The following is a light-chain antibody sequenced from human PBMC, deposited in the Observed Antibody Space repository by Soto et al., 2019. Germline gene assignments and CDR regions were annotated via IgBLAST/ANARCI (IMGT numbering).Light chain of an antibody. Sequence: EIVLTQSPTTLSVSPGEGATLFCRASQTVPGNYLAWLQQRPGQSPRLLIYGASRRATGIPDRFSGSGSGTDFTLTISRVEPDDCALYYCHQYTSPPWTLGQGTRVE. J-gene: IGKJ1*01. V-gene: IGKV3-20*01. CDR1: QTVPGNY. CDR2: GAS. CDR3: HQYTSPPWT.